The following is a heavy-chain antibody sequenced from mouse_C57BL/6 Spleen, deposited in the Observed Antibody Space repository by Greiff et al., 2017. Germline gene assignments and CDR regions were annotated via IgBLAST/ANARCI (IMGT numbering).Heavy chain of an antibody. D-gene: IGHD3-2*02. Sequence: QVQLQQPGAELVRPGTSVKLSCKASGYTFTSYWMHWVKQRPGQGLEWIGVIDPSDSYTNYNQKFKGKATLTVDTSSSAAYMQLSSLTYEDSAVYYCARDDSSGCAGDYWGQGTSVTVSS. J-gene: IGHJ4*01. CDR3: ARDDSSGCAGDY. CDR1: GYTFTSYW. CDR2: IDPSDSYT. V-gene: IGHV1-59*01.